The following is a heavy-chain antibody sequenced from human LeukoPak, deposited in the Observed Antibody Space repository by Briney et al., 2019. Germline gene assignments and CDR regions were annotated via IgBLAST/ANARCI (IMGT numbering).Heavy chain of an antibody. Sequence: SETLSLTCTVSGGSMSSSSYYWGWIRQPPGKGLEWIGSIYYSGSTYYNPSLKSRVTTSVDTSKNQFSLKLSSVTAADTAVYYCASSVLWFGELLLKFDYWGQGTLVTVSS. J-gene: IGHJ4*02. D-gene: IGHD3-10*01. CDR1: GGSMSSSSYY. CDR3: ASSVLWFGELLLKFDY. CDR2: IYYSGST. V-gene: IGHV4-39*01.